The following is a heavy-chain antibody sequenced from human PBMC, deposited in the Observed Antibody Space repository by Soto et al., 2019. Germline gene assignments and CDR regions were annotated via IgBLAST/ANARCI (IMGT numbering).Heavy chain of an antibody. D-gene: IGHD3-10*01. CDR2: IKQDGSEK. CDR3: ARSSSRFGELIYYYYYMDV. CDR1: GFTFSSYW. Sequence: GGSLRLSCAASGFTFSSYWMSWVRQAPGKGLEWVANIKQDGSEKYYVDSVKGRFTISRDNAKNSLYLQMNSLRAEDTAVYYCARSSSRFGELIYYYYYMDVWGKGTTVTVSS. V-gene: IGHV3-7*01. J-gene: IGHJ6*03.